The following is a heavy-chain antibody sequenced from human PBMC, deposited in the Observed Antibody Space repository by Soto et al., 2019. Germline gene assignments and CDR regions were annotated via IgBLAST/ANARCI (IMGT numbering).Heavy chain of an antibody. J-gene: IGHJ5*02. CDR3: ARADYYYDSSGHHDWFDP. CDR2: IYTSGST. V-gene: IGHV4-4*07. Sequence: PSETLSLTCTVSGGSISSYYWSWIRQPGGKGLEWIGRIYTSGSTNYNPSLKSRVTMSVDTSKNQFSLKLSSVTAADTAVYYCARADYYYDSSGHHDWFDPWGQGTLVTVSS. CDR1: GGSISSYY. D-gene: IGHD3-22*01.